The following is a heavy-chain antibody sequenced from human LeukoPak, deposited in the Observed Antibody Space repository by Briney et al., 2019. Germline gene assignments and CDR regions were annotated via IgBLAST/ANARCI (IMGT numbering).Heavy chain of an antibody. D-gene: IGHD1-20*01. J-gene: IGHJ6*03. V-gene: IGHV3-74*01. CDR2: INTDGSST. Sequence: GGSLRLSCAASGFTFSSYWLHWVRQAPGKGLVWVSRINTDGSSTSYADSVKGRFTISRDNAKNTLYLQMNSLRAEDTAVYYCRPQDNWNPGKIHYYYYMDVWGKGTTVTVSS. CDR3: RPQDNWNPGKIHYYYYMDV. CDR1: GFTFSSYW.